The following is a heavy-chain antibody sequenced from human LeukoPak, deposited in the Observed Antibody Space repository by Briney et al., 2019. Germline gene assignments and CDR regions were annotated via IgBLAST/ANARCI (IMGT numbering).Heavy chain of an antibody. CDR2: ISYDGSNK. Sequence: PGRSLRLSCAASGFTFSSYGMHWVRQAPGKGLEWVAVISYDGSNKYYADSVKGRSTISRDNSKNTLYLQMNSLRAEDTAVYYCAKEYDGSGYFDYWGQGTLVTVSS. J-gene: IGHJ4*02. CDR3: AKEYDGSGYFDY. CDR1: GFTFSSYG. D-gene: IGHD3-22*01. V-gene: IGHV3-30*18.